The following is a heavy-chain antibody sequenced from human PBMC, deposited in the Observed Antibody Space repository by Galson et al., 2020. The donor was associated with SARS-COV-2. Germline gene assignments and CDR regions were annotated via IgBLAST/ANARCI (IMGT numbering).Heavy chain of an antibody. CDR3: ASINPAGYYFDY. CDR2: IYYSGST. J-gene: IGHJ4*02. Sequence: SETLSFTCTVSGGSISSGGYYWSWIRQNPGKGLEWIGYIYYSGSTYYNPSLKSLVTISVDTSKNQFSLKLSSVTAADTAVYYCASINPAGYYFDYWGQGTLVTVSS. D-gene: IGHD2-15*01. CDR1: GGSISSGGYY. V-gene: IGHV4-31*01.